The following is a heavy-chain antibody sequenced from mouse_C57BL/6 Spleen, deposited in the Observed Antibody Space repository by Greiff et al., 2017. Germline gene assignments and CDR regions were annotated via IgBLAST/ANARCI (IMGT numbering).Heavy chain of an antibody. J-gene: IGHJ2*01. V-gene: IGHV1-9*01. CDR1: GYTFTGYW. Sequence: QVQLQQSGAELMKPGASVQLSCKATGYTFTGYWIEWVKPRPGHGLEWIGESFPGSGSTNSNEKFQGKATFTAYTSSNTAYMQLSSLTTEDSAIYYCARSVTTVPARGNYFDYWGQGTTLTVSS. D-gene: IGHD1-1*01. CDR2: SFPGSGST. CDR3: ARSVTTVPARGNYFDY.